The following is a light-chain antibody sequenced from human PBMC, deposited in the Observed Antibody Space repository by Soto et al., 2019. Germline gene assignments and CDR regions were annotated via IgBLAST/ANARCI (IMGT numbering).Light chain of an antibody. CDR2: SDN. CDR1: NSNIGRNT. V-gene: IGLV1-44*01. CDR3: AAWDESPNVPV. J-gene: IGLJ3*02. Sequence: QSVLTQPHSASGTPGQRVTLSCSGSNSNIGRNTVNWYQQFPGAAPNLLIHSDNERPSGVPDRFSGSRSGTSASLAISGLQSEDEADYYCAAWDESPNVPVFGGGTKLTVL.